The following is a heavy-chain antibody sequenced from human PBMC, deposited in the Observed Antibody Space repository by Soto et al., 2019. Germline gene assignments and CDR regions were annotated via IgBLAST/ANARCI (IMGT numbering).Heavy chain of an antibody. Sequence: PGGSLRLSCAASGFTVSSNYMTWVRQAPGKGLEWVSVIYGGGSTYYADSVKGRFTISRDNSKNTVYLQMNSLRAEDTAVYYFARGHGDYTNRKYFYYYGMDVWGQGTTVTVSS. J-gene: IGHJ6*02. CDR1: GFTVSSNY. CDR3: ARGHGDYTNRKYFYYYGMDV. V-gene: IGHV3-66*01. CDR2: IYGGGST. D-gene: IGHD4-17*01.